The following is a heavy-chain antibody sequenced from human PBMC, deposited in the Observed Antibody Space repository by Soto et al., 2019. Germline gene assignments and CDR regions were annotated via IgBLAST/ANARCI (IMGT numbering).Heavy chain of an antibody. CDR1: GGSISSSNW. J-gene: IGHJ4*02. CDR2: IYHSGST. D-gene: IGHD2-15*01. V-gene: IGHV4-4*02. CDR3: ARGSCSGGSCYGYFDY. Sequence: LSLTCAVSGGSISSSNWWSWVRQPPGKGLEWIGEIYHSGSTKYNPSLKSRVTISVDKSKNQFSLKLSSVTPTDTAVYYCARGSCSGGSCYGYFDYWGQGALVTVSS.